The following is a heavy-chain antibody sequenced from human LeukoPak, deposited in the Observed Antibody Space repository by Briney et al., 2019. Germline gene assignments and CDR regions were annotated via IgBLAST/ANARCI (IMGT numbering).Heavy chain of an antibody. CDR1: GFTFTSYG. J-gene: IGHJ3*02. CDR2: IDIGGSYI. Sequence: GRSLRLSCTASGFTFTSYGMNWVSQAPGKGLEWVLFIDIGGSYIYYGDSLKGRVTNSRDNAKNSLYLQMNGLRAEDTAVYYCARGRSITLLRGVAMSDGFDIWGQGAMVTVSS. V-gene: IGHV3-21*01. D-gene: IGHD3-10*01. CDR3: ARGRSITLLRGVAMSDGFDI.